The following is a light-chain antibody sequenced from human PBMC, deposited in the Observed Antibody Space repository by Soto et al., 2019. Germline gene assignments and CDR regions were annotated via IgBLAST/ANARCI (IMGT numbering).Light chain of an antibody. Sequence: DIQMTQSPSSLSASVGDRVTITCRASQSITNYLNWYQHKPGKAPKLLVYAASSLQSGVPSRFSGSGSGTDFTLTISSLQPEDFATYFCQQSHNMPFTSGPGTKVDIK. V-gene: IGKV1-39*01. CDR2: AAS. CDR3: QQSHNMPFT. J-gene: IGKJ3*01. CDR1: QSITNY.